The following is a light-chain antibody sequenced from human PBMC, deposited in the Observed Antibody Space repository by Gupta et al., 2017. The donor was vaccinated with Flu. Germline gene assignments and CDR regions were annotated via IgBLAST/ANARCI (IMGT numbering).Light chain of an antibody. Sequence: DIQMTQSPSSLPASVGDRVTITCRASESVSTDLNWYQQKSGKAPKLLIYAASSLQSGVPSRVSGSGSGTDFTLTISSLQPEDFATYYCQQGYSTPRTFGQGTKVEIK. J-gene: IGKJ1*01. CDR1: ESVSTD. V-gene: IGKV1-39*01. CDR3: QQGYSTPRT. CDR2: AAS.